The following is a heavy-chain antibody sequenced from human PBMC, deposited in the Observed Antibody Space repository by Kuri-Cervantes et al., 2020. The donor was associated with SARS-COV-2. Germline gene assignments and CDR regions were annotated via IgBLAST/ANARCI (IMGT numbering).Heavy chain of an antibody. D-gene: IGHD2-2*01. CDR3: ARGRCSSTSCRVGRGAFDI. J-gene: IGHJ3*02. CDR1: GFTFSSYG. Sequence: GESLKISCAASGFTFSSYGMHWVRQAPGKGLEWVSAISGSGGSTYYADSVKGRFTISRDNSKNTLYLQMNSLRAEDTAVYYCARGRCSSTSCRVGRGAFDIWGQGTMVTVSS. CDR2: ISGSGGST. V-gene: IGHV3-23*01.